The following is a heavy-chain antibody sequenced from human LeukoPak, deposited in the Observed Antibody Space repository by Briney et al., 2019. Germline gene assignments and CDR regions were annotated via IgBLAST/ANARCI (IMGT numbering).Heavy chain of an antibody. CDR3: ARTVAGSFDY. Sequence: SETLSLTCTVSGASTSRSSYYWGWIRQPPGKGLEWIGYIYYSGSTNYNPSLKSRVTISVDTSKNQFSLKLSSVTAADTAVYYCARTVAGSFDYWGQGTLVTVSS. D-gene: IGHD6-19*01. CDR1: GASTSRSSYY. J-gene: IGHJ4*02. V-gene: IGHV4-61*05. CDR2: IYYSGST.